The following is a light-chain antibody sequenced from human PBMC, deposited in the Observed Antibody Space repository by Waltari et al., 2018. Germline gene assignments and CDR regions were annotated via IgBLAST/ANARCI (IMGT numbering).Light chain of an antibody. CDR2: KVS. CDR3: MQGTHWPPWT. J-gene: IGKJ1*01. V-gene: IGKV2-30*02. CDR1: QSLVHSDGNTY. Sequence: DVVMTQSPVSLPVTLGQPASISCRSSQSLVHSDGNTYLNWLHQRPGQSPRRLIYKVSNRDSGVPDRFSGSGSGTDFTLKISRVEAEDVGVYYCMQGTHWPPWTFGQGTKVEIK.